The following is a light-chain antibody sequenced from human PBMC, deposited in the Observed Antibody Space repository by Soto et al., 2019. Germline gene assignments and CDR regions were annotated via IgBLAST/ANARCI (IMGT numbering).Light chain of an antibody. Sequence: QSVLTQPASVSGSPGQSITISCTGTSSDVGGYHYVSWYQQHPGKAPKLMIYEVSNRPSGVSNRFSASKSGNTASLTISGLQAEDEADYFCSSYTSSSVWVFGGGTKLTVL. J-gene: IGLJ3*02. CDR3: SSYTSSSVWV. V-gene: IGLV2-14*01. CDR2: EVS. CDR1: SSDVGGYHY.